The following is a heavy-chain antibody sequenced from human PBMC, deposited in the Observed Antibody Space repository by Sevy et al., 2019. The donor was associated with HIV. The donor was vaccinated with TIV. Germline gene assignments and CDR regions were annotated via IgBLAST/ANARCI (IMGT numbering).Heavy chain of an antibody. V-gene: IGHV3-23*01. Sequence: GGSLRLSCAASGFTLSSNAMSWVRQAPGKGLEWVSSISSTGGSTYHADSVRGWFSISRDNSKNTLYLHMNSLRAEDTAVYYCAKDPNVDTAMAYYFDYWGQGTLVTVSS. J-gene: IGHJ4*02. CDR1: GFTLSSNA. CDR3: AKDPNVDTAMAYYFDY. CDR2: ISSTGGST. D-gene: IGHD5-18*01.